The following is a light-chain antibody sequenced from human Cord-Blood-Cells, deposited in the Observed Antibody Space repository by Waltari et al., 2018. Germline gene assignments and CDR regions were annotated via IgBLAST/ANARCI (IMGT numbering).Light chain of an antibody. CDR3: QVWDSSSVV. V-gene: IGLV3-21*04. J-gene: IGLJ2*01. CDR1: NIGSKN. Sequence: SYVLTQPPSVSVAPGKTARITCGGNNIGSKNVHWYQQKPGQAPVLVIYYDSDRPSGIPERFSGSNSGNTATLTISRVEAGDEADYYCQVWDSSSVVFGGGTKLTVL. CDR2: YDS.